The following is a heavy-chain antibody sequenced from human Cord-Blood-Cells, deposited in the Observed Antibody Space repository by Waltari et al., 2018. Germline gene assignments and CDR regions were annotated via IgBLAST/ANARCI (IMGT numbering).Heavy chain of an antibody. V-gene: IGHV1-24*01. CDR1: GYTLTELS. Sequence: QVQLVQSGAEVKKPGASVKVSCKVSGYTLTELSMHWVRQAPVKGLECMGGCDPEDGETIYAQKFQGRVTMTEDTSTDTAYMELSSLRSEDTAVYYWATDSSSSSWTGVGAFDIWGQGTMVTVSS. D-gene: IGHD6-13*01. CDR2: CDPEDGET. J-gene: IGHJ3*02. CDR3: ATDSSSSSWTGVGAFDI.